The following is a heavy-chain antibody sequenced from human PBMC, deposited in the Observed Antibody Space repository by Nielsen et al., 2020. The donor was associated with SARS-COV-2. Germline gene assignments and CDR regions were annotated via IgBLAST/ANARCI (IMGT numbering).Heavy chain of an antibody. Sequence: SLRLSCAASGFTFDDYAMHWVRQAPGKGLEWVSGISWNSGSIGYADSVKGRFTISRDNAKNSLYLQMNSLRAEDTALYYCAKDMGGSGSYMWNYFDYWGQGTLVTVSS. J-gene: IGHJ4*02. V-gene: IGHV3-9*01. CDR1: GFTFDDYA. CDR3: AKDMGGSGSYMWNYFDY. D-gene: IGHD3-10*01. CDR2: ISWNSGSI.